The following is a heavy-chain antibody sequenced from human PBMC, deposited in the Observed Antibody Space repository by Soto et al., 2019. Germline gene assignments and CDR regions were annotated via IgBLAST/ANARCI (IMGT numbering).Heavy chain of an antibody. Sequence: GGSLRLSCTASGFTFNTHWMHWVRQAPGKGLVSVSRIYFDGITTNYADSVKGRLTVSRDNAKNTVYLHVNTLRDEDTAVYYCARGGAMGVDYWGQGTLVTVSS. J-gene: IGHJ4*02. D-gene: IGHD1-26*01. CDR3: ARGGAMGVDY. CDR1: GFTFNTHW. V-gene: IGHV3-74*01. CDR2: IYFDGITT.